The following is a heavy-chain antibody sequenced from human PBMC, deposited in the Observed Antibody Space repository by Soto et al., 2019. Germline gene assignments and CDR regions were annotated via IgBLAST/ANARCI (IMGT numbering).Heavy chain of an antibody. CDR2: ITGNSNTR. CDR1: GFTFSDCY. D-gene: IGHD3-22*01. CDR3: ARDSTTMMAN. V-gene: IGHV3-11*01. J-gene: IGHJ4*02. Sequence: QVQLVESGGGLVKPGGSLRLSCAASGFTFSDCYMSWIRQAPGKGLEWVSYITGNSNTRYYADSVKGRFTISRDNTRNSLDLQMNSLRADDTAVYYCARDSTTMMANWGRGTLVTVSS.